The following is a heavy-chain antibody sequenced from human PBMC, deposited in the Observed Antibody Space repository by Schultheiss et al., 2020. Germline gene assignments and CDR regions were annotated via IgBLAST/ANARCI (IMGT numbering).Heavy chain of an antibody. CDR2: IYPGDSDT. CDR3: ARQRSGCSGGSCYYRNYYYYGMDV. V-gene: IGHV5-51*01. D-gene: IGHD2-15*01. J-gene: IGHJ6*02. Sequence: GESLKISCKGSGYSFTSYWIGWVRQMPGKGLEWMGIIYPGDSDTRYSPSFQGQVTISADKSISTAYLQWSSLKASDTAMYYCARQRSGCSGGSCYYRNYYYYGMDVWGQGTTVTVSS. CDR1: GYSFTSYW.